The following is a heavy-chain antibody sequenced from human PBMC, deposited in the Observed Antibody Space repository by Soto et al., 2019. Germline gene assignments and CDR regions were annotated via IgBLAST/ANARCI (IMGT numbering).Heavy chain of an antibody. V-gene: IGHV1-69*08. CDR3: ARDTHCSGGSCYSGSAFDI. CDR2: IIPILGIA. D-gene: IGHD2-15*01. Sequence: QVQLVQSGAEVKKPGSSVKVSCKASGGTFSSYTISWVRQAPGQGLEWMGAIIPILGIANYAQKFQGRVTITADKSTSTAYMELSSLRSEDTAVYYCARDTHCSGGSCYSGSAFDIWGQGTMVTVSS. CDR1: GGTFSSYT. J-gene: IGHJ3*02.